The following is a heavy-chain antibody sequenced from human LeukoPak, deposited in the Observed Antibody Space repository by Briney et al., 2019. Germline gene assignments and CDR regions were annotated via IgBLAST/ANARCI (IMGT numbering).Heavy chain of an antibody. J-gene: IGHJ4*02. CDR3: ARVDYDFWSGYSPFDY. Sequence: SETLSLTCTVSGYPISSGYYWGWIRQPPGKGLEWIGSIYHSGSTYYNPSLKSRVTISVDTSKNQFSLKLSSVTAADTAVYYCARVDYDFWSGYSPFDYWGQGTLVTVSS. CDR1: GYPISSGYY. D-gene: IGHD3-3*01. CDR2: IYHSGST. V-gene: IGHV4-38-2*02.